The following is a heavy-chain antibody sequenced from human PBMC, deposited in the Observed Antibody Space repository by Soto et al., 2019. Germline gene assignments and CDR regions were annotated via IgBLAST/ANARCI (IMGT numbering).Heavy chain of an antibody. CDR3: ARDSYSFGSGSYGNWFDP. CDR1: GFTFSSYG. D-gene: IGHD3-10*01. CDR2: IWYDGSNK. Sequence: QVQLVESGGGVVQPGRSLRLSCAASGFTFSSYGMHWVRQAPGKGLEWVAVIWYDGSNKYYADSVKGRFTISRDNSKNTLYLQMNSLRAEDTAVFYCARDSYSFGSGSYGNWFDPWGQGTLVTVSS. V-gene: IGHV3-33*01. J-gene: IGHJ5*02.